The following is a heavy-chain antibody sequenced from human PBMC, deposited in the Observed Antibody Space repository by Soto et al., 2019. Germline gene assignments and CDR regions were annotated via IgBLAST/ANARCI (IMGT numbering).Heavy chain of an antibody. D-gene: IGHD5-18*01. CDR2: INHSGST. Sequence: PSETLSLTCAVYGGSFSGGDWSWIRQPPGKGLEWIGEINHSGSTNYNPSLKSRATISVDTSKNQFSLKLNSVTAADTAVYYCARALGYTYGHLPIDYWGQGALVTVS. V-gene: IGHV4-34*01. CDR1: GGSFSGGD. J-gene: IGHJ4*02. CDR3: ARALGYTYGHLPIDY.